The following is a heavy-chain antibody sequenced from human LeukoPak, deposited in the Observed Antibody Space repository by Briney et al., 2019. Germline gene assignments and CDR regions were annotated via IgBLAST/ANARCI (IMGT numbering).Heavy chain of an antibody. V-gene: IGHV4-39*01. CDR3: ARLGVGAFDI. CDR2: IYYSGST. CDR1: GGSISSSSYY. Sequence: SETLSLTCTVSGGSISSSSYYWGWIRQPPGKGLEWIGSIYYSGSTYYNPSLKSRVTISVDTSKNQFSPKLSSVTAADTAVYYCARLGVGAFDIWGQGTMVTVSS. D-gene: IGHD2-15*01. J-gene: IGHJ3*02.